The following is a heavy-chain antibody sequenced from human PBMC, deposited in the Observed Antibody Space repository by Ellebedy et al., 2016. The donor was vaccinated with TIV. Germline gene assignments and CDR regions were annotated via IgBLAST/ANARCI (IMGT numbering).Heavy chain of an antibody. D-gene: IGHD6-19*01. J-gene: IGHJ4*02. CDR2: IYPGDSDT. Sequence: KVSCKGSGYSFISYWIGWVRQMPGKGLEWMGSIYPGDSDTRYSPYFQGQVTITVDKSISTAYLQWSSLKASDTAIYYCARGDRGSGWYWDKWGQGTLVTVSS. CDR3: ARGDRGSGWYWDK. V-gene: IGHV5-51*01. CDR1: GYSFISYW.